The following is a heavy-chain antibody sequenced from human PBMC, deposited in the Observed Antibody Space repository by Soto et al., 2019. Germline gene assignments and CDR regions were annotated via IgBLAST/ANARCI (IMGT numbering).Heavy chain of an antibody. CDR3: ARSMTTVTTRSLSAFDI. V-gene: IGHV3-72*01. CDR2: TRNKANSYTT. Sequence: EVQLVESGGGLVQPGGSLRLSCAASGFTFSDHYMDWVRQAPGKGLEWVGRTRNKANSYTTEYAASVKGRFTISRDDSKNSLYRQMNSLKTDDTAVYYCARSMTTVTTRSLSAFDIWGQGTMVTVSS. D-gene: IGHD4-17*01. CDR1: GFTFSDHY. J-gene: IGHJ3*02.